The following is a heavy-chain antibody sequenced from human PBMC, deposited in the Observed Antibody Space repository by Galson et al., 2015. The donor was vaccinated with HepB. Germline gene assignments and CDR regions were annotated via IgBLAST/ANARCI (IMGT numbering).Heavy chain of an antibody. J-gene: IGHJ6*02. V-gene: IGHV3-30-3*02. CDR1: GFTFSSYA. CDR2: ISYDGSIK. D-gene: IGHD6-13*01. CDR3: AKQLYRRSWFEYYGMDV. Sequence: SLRLSCAASGFTFSSYAMHWVRQAPGKGLEWVAVISYDGSIKYYADSVKGRFTISRDSSRNTLYLQMNSLRAEDTAVYYCAKQLYRRSWFEYYGMDVWGQGTTVTVSS.